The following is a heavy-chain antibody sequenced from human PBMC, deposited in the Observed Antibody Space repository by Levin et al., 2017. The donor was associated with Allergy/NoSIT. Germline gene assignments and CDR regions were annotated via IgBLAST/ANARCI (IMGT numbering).Heavy chain of an antibody. V-gene: IGHV3-7*01. D-gene: IGHD6-13*01. CDR1: GFTFSSYW. Sequence: PGESLKISCAASGFTFSSYWMSWVRQAPGKGLEWVANIKQDGSEKYYVDSVKGRFTISRDNAKNSLYLQMNSLRAEDTAVYYCARDGIAAAAPYYYYYGMDVWGQGTTVTVSS. CDR3: ARDGIAAAAPYYYYYGMDV. CDR2: IKQDGSEK. J-gene: IGHJ6*02.